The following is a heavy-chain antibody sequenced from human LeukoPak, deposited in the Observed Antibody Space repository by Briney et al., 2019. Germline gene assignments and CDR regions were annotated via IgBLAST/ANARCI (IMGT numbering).Heavy chain of an antibody. CDR1: GYTFTTYG. CDR2: VSGYTGNT. J-gene: IGHJ4*02. Sequence: ASVKVSCKTSGYTFTTYGASWVRQAPGQGLEWMGWVSGYTGNTNYAERFQGRVTMTTDTSTSTVYMELTSLRSDDTAVYYCARGEVSASLYYFDFWGQGTLVTLS. CDR3: ARGEVSASLYYFDF. V-gene: IGHV1-18*01. D-gene: IGHD2-2*01.